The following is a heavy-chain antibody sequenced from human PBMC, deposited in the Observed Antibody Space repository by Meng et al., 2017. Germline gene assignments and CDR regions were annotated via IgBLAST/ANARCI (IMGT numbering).Heavy chain of an antibody. CDR1: GLSLSTSGVG. V-gene: IGHV2-5*01. Sequence: SGPTLVKPTQTLTLTCTFSGLSLSTSGVGVGWIRQPPGKALEWLALIYWNAEKRYSPSLKSRLTITKDTSKNQVLLTMTNMDPVDTATYYCAHTTYGSGSYYGMDVWGQGTMVTVSS. CDR2: IYWNAEK. CDR3: AHTTYGSGSYYGMDV. J-gene: IGHJ6*02. D-gene: IGHD3-10*01.